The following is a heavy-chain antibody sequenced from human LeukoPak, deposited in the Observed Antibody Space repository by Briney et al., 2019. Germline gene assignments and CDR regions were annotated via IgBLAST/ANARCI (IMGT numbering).Heavy chain of an antibody. CDR1: GFTFSSYS. D-gene: IGHD5-12*01. V-gene: IGHV3-48*02. CDR3: ARDLFIVATMLTDFDY. CDR2: ISSSSSTI. Sequence: PGGSLRLSCAASGFTFSSYSMNWVRQAPGKGLEWVSYISSSSSTIYYADSVKGRFTISRDNAKNSLYLQMNSLRDEDTAVYYCARDLFIVATMLTDFDYWGQGTLVTVSS. J-gene: IGHJ4*02.